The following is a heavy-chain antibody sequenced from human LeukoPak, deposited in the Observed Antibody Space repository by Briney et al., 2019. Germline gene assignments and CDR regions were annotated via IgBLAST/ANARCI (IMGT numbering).Heavy chain of an antibody. CDR1: GYTLTELS. V-gene: IGHV1-24*01. CDR2: FDPEDGET. D-gene: IGHD3-10*01. Sequence: ASVKVSCKVSGYTLTELSMHWVRQAPGKGLEWMGGFDPEDGETIYAQKFQGRVTMTEDTSTDTAYMELSSLRSEDTAVYYCATVRSFGYYYGSGSYRDLVYWGQGTLVTVSS. J-gene: IGHJ4*02. CDR3: ATVRSFGYYYGSGSYRDLVY.